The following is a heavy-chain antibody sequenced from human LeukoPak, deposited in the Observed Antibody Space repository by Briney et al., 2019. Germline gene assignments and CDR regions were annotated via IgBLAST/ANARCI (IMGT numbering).Heavy chain of an antibody. V-gene: IGHV4-31*03. CDR3: ARGDCSSTSCYDRY. J-gene: IGHJ4*02. D-gene: IGHD2-2*01. Sequence: SQTLSLTCTVSGGSISSGGYYWSWIRQHPGKGLEWIGYICYSGSTYYNPSLKSRVTISVDTSKNQFSLKLSSVTAADTAVYYCARGDCSSTSCYDRYWGQGTLVTVSS. CDR1: GGSISSGGYY. CDR2: ICYSGST.